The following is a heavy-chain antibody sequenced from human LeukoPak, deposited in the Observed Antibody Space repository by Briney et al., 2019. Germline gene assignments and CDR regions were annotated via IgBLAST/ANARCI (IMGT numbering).Heavy chain of an antibody. V-gene: IGHV4-39*01. J-gene: IGHJ5*02. CDR2: IYYSGST. CDR1: GGSISSSSYY. CDR3: ARLGAHDSSGYYYFGFDP. Sequence: SETLSLTCTVSGGSISSSSYYWGWIRQPPGKGLEWIGSIYYSGSTYYNPSLMSRVTIFVDTSKNQFSLKLSSVTAADTAVYYCARLGAHDSSGYYYFGFDPWGQGTLVTVSS. D-gene: IGHD3-22*01.